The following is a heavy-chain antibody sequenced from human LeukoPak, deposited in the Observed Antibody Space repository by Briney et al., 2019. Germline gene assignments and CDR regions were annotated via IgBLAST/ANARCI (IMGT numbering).Heavy chain of an antibody. V-gene: IGHV3-30*18. D-gene: IGHD6-19*01. CDR3: AKSMGQWLPPDY. Sequence: GGSLRLSCAASGFTFSSHGLHWVRQAPGKGLEWVAVISYDGSNNYYADPVKGRFTISRDNSENTLYLQMNSLRAEDTAVYYCAKSMGQWLPPDYWGQGTLVTVSS. J-gene: IGHJ4*02. CDR2: ISYDGSNN. CDR1: GFTFSSHG.